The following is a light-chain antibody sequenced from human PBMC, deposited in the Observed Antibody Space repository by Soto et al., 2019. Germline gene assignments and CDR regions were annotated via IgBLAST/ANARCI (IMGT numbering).Light chain of an antibody. CDR3: SSYTSSGTDV. V-gene: IGLV2-14*01. CDR1: SSDVGGYYS. Sequence: QSALTQPASVSGSPGQSITISCTGTSSDVGGYYSVSWYQQHPGKAPKLMIYDVTNRPSGVSNRFSGSKSGNTASLTISGLQAEDEADYYCSSYTSSGTDVFGTGTKVTVL. CDR2: DVT. J-gene: IGLJ1*01.